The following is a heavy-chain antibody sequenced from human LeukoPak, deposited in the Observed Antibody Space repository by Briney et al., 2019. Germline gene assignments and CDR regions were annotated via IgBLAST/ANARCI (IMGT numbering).Heavy chain of an antibody. J-gene: IGHJ4*02. CDR3: THYYGSGLFDY. Sequence: PGGSLRLSCAASGFTFSNAWMSWVRQAPGKGLEWVGRIKSKTDGGTIDYAAPVKGRFTISRDESRNTLYLQMNSLKTEGTAVYYCTHYYGSGLFDYWGQGTLVTVSS. CDR2: IKSKTDGGTI. V-gene: IGHV3-15*01. CDR1: GFTFSNAW. D-gene: IGHD3-10*01.